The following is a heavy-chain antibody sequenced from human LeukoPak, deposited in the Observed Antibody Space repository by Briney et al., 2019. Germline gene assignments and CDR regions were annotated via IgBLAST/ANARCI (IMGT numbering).Heavy chain of an antibody. CDR2: IRYDGSNK. V-gene: IGHV3-30*02. CDR3: AKSSSSWYGDLYYYYYMDV. Sequence: GGSLRLPCAASGFTFSSYGMHWVRQAPGKGLEWVAFIRYDGSNKYYADSVKGRFTISRDNSKNTLYLQMNSLRAEDTAVYYCAKSSSSWYGDLYYYYYMDVWGKGTTVTVSS. J-gene: IGHJ6*03. CDR1: GFTFSSYG. D-gene: IGHD6-13*01.